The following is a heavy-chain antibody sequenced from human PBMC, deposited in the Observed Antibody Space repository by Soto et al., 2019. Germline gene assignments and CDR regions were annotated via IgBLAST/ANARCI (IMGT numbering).Heavy chain of an antibody. D-gene: IGHD3-10*01. CDR2: IKSKTDGGTT. CDR1: GFTFSNAW. Sequence: EVQLVESGGGLVKPGGSLRLSCAASGFTFSNAWMNWVRQAPGKGLEWVGRIKSKTDGGTTDYAAPVKGRFTISRDDSKNTLYLQMNSLKTEDTAVYYCTTVISPPGRDYMVRGVIPSVHYWGQGTLVTVSS. V-gene: IGHV3-15*07. J-gene: IGHJ4*02. CDR3: TTVISPPGRDYMVRGVIPSVHY.